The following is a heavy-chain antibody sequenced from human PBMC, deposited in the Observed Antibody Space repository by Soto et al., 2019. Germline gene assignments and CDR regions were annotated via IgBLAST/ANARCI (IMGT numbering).Heavy chain of an antibody. Sequence: QVQLVQSGAEVKKPGSSVKVSCKASGGTFSTHAISWVRQAPGQGLEWMGGLIHIFGTTNYAQKVQGRVTITADKSTSTAYMEVMSLRSESSAVYYCARGGETVGTTTPFAYWGQGTLVTVSS. CDR2: LIHIFGTT. V-gene: IGHV1-69*06. D-gene: IGHD1-26*01. CDR1: GGTFSTHA. CDR3: ARGGETVGTTTPFAY. J-gene: IGHJ4*02.